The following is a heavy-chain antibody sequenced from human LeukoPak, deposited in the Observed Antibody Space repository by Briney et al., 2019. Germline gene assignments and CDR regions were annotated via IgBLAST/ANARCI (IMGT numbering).Heavy chain of an antibody. CDR1: GFTFSSDW. D-gene: IGHD2-2*01. V-gene: IGHV3-7*01. Sequence: GRSLRLSCAASGFTFSSDWMSWVRQAPGKGLEWVANIKQDGSERYYVDSVKGRFTISRDNAKTSLYLTMNSLRAQHTAVHYCARGNLRLPAAMLYWGQGTLVTVSS. J-gene: IGHJ4*02. CDR2: IKQDGSER. CDR3: ARGNLRLPAAMLY.